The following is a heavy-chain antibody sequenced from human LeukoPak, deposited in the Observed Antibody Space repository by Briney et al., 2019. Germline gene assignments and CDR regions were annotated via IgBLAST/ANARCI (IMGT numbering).Heavy chain of an antibody. CDR3: ARVASFRFYFDY. CDR1: GFTFSSYG. Sequence: PGGSLRLSCAASGFTFSSYGMHWVRQAPGKGLEWVAVISYDGSNKYYADSVKGRFTISRDNSKNTLYLQMNSLRAEDTAVYFCARVASFRFYFDYWGQGALVTVSS. V-gene: IGHV3-30*03. J-gene: IGHJ4*02. D-gene: IGHD2/OR15-2a*01. CDR2: ISYDGSNK.